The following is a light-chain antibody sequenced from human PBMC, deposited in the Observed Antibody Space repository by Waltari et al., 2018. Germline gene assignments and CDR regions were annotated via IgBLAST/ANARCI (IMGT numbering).Light chain of an antibody. Sequence: EIVLTQSPGTLSLSPGETATLSCRASENVRSGRLPWYQQKLDQAPRLLIYGASSRATGIPDRFSGGGSGTDFTLTISRLEPEDFVVYYCQQYAGSPLTFGGGTKVEIK. CDR1: ENVRSGR. V-gene: IGKV3-20*01. CDR3: QQYAGSPLT. CDR2: GAS. J-gene: IGKJ4*01.